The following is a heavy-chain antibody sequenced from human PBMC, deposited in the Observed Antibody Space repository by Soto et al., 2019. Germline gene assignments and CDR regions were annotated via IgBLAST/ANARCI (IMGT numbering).Heavy chain of an antibody. CDR3: ARDHMGKLRYGMDV. D-gene: IGHD1-7*01. Sequence: GGSLRLSCAASGFTFSSYAMHWVRQAPGKGLEWVAVISYDGSNKYYADSVKGRFTISRDNSKNTLYLQMNSLRAEDTAVYYCARDHMGKLRYGMDVWGQGTTVTVSS. V-gene: IGHV3-30-3*01. CDR1: GFTFSSYA. J-gene: IGHJ6*02. CDR2: ISYDGSNK.